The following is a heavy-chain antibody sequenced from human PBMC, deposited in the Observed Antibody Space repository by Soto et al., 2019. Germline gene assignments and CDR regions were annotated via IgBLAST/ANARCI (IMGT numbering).Heavy chain of an antibody. Sequence: ASLQVSCKASGYTFTSYGISWVRQAPGQGLEWMGWISAYNGNTNYAQKLQGRVTMTTDTSTSTAYMELRSLRSDDTAVYYCAASGWSMNWFDPWGQGTLVTVSS. CDR2: ISAYNGNT. CDR3: AASGWSMNWFDP. J-gene: IGHJ5*02. V-gene: IGHV1-18*01. CDR1: GYTFTSYG. D-gene: IGHD6-19*01.